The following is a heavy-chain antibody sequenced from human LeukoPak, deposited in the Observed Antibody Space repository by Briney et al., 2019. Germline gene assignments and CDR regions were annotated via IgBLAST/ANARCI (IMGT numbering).Heavy chain of an antibody. CDR3: ARTSSRVTMVRGVTYAVVDYFDY. Sequence: SDTLSLTCTVSGGSSSSVGYYWSWIRRHPGKGLEWIGYIYYSGSTYYNPSLKSRVTISVDTSKNQFSLKLSSVTAADTAVYYCARTSSRVTMVRGVTYAVVDYFDYWGQGTLVTVSS. CDR2: IYYSGST. J-gene: IGHJ4*02. V-gene: IGHV4-31*03. CDR1: GGSSSSVGYY. D-gene: IGHD3-10*01.